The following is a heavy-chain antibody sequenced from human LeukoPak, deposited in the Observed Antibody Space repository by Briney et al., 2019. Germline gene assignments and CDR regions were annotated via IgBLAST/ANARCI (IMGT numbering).Heavy chain of an antibody. CDR3: AGVYCSSTSCYTALFDY. Sequence: ASVKVSCKVSGYTLTELSMHWVRQAPGKGLEWMGGFDPEDGETIYAQKFQGRVTMTEDTSTDTAYMELSSLRSEDTAVYYCAGVYCSSTSCYTALFDYWGQGTLATVSS. V-gene: IGHV1-24*01. CDR1: GYTLTELS. CDR2: FDPEDGET. J-gene: IGHJ4*02. D-gene: IGHD2-2*02.